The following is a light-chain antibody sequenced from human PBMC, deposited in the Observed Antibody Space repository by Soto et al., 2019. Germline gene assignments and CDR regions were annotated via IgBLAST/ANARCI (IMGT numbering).Light chain of an antibody. Sequence: DIVMTQSPLSLPVTPGEPASISCRSSQSLLHTNGYNYLDCYLQKSGQSPQLLIYLGSNRASGVPDRFSGSGSGTDFTLKISRVEAEDVGVHNCMQALQTPRTFGQGTKVEIK. CDR1: QSLLHTNGYNY. V-gene: IGKV2-28*01. J-gene: IGKJ1*01. CDR2: LGS. CDR3: MQALQTPRT.